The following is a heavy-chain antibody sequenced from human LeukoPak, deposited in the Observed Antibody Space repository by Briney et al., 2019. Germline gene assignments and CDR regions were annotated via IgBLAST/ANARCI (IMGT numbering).Heavy chain of an antibody. Sequence: PGGSLRLSCAASGFTFSSYAMNWVRQAPAKGLEWVSAISGSGGSTYYADSVKGRFTISRDNSKNTLYLQVNSLRAEDTAVYYCAKEIPSPYRNWAFDYWGQGTLVTVSS. V-gene: IGHV3-23*01. D-gene: IGHD4-11*01. CDR3: AKEIPSPYRNWAFDY. CDR1: GFTFSSYA. J-gene: IGHJ4*02. CDR2: ISGSGGST.